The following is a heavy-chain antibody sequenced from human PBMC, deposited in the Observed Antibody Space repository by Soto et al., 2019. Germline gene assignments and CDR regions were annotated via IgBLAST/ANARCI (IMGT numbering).Heavy chain of an antibody. D-gene: IGHD1-26*01. J-gene: IGHJ4*02. V-gene: IGHV1-69*02. CDR1: GGTFSSYT. Sequence: QVQLVQSGAEVKKPGSSVKVSCKASGGTFSSYTISWVRQAPGQGLEWMGRIIPILGIANYAQKFQGRVTXXADKSTGRAYMGLSSLRSEDTAVYYCARGADLADYWGQGTLVTVSS. CDR3: ARGADLADY. CDR2: IIPILGIA.